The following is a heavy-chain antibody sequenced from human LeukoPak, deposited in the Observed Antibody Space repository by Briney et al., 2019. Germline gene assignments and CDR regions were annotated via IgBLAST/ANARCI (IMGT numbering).Heavy chain of an antibody. Sequence: AGGSLRLSCVGSGFTFRTYWMTWVRQAPGKGLEWVSGISWNSGSIGYADSVKGRFTISRDNAKNSLYLQMNSLRAEDTALYYCAKGQLRMAAEFDYWGQGTLVTVSS. CDR3: AKGQLRMAAEFDY. D-gene: IGHD2-2*01. CDR2: ISWNSGSI. CDR1: GFTFRTYW. V-gene: IGHV3-9*01. J-gene: IGHJ4*02.